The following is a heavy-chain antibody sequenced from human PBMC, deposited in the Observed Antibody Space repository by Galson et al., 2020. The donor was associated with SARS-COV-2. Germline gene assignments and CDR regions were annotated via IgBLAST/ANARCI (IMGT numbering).Heavy chain of an antibody. D-gene: IGHD1-26*01. V-gene: IGHV1-24*01. CDR2: FDPEDGET. J-gene: IGHJ4*02. CDR1: GYTLTELS. CDR3: AIGGATPYYFDY. Sequence: ASVKVSCTVSGYTLTELSMHWVRQAPGKGLEWMGGFDPEDGETIYAQKFQGRVTMTEDTSTDTAYMELSSLRSEDTAVYYCAIGGATPYYFDYWGQGTLVTVSS.